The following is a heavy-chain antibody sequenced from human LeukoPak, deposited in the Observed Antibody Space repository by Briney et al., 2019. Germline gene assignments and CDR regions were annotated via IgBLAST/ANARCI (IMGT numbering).Heavy chain of an antibody. Sequence: GASVKVSCKASGYTFTSYFMHWVRQAPGQGPEWMGLINPSGGSTSYAQKFRGRVTMTRDMSTNTVYMDLSSLRSDDTAVYYCARDPYSGWQLDEFHYYGMDVWGQGTTVIVSS. D-gene: IGHD6-6*01. V-gene: IGHV1-46*01. CDR2: INPSGGST. CDR1: GYTFTSYF. CDR3: ARDPYSGWQLDEFHYYGMDV. J-gene: IGHJ6*02.